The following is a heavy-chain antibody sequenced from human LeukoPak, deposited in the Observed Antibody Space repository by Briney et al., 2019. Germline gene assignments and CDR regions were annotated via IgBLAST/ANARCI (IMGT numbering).Heavy chain of an antibody. J-gene: IGHJ4*02. CDR1: GFTFRNYA. D-gene: IGHD1-26*01. CDR2: ISGSDGST. CDR3: AKKYSGSYLSDFDS. Sequence: GGSLRLSCAASGFTFRNYAMGWVCQAPGKGLEWVSSISGSDGSTYYADSVKGRFTLSRDNSKNTVDLQMNSLSAEDTAIYYCAKKYSGSYLSDFDSWGQGTLVTVSS. V-gene: IGHV3-23*01.